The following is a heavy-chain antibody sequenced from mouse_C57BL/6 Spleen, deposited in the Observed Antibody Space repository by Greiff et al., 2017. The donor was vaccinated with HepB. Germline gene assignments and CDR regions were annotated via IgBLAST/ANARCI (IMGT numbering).Heavy chain of an antibody. J-gene: IGHJ1*03. CDR1: TSYW. Sequence: QVQLQQPGAELVKPGASVKLSFTSYWMHWVKQRPGRGLEWIGRIDPNSGGTKYNEKFKSKATLTVDKPSSTAYMQLSSLTSEDSAVYYCARDGFTTVVVGDWYFDVWGTGTTVTVSS. CDR3: ARDGFTTVVVGDWYFDV. V-gene: IGHV1-72*01. CDR2: IDPNSGGT. D-gene: IGHD1-1*01.